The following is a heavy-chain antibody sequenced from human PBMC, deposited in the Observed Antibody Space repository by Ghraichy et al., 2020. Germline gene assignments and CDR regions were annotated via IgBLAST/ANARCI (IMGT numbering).Heavy chain of an antibody. D-gene: IGHD5-12*01. V-gene: IGHV4-59*01. CDR1: GGSISSYY. CDR3: ARDLGYGPPWFDP. J-gene: IGHJ5*02. Sequence: SETLSLTCTVSGGSISSYYWSWIRQPPGKGLEWIGYIYYSGSTNYNPSLKSRVTISVDTSKNQFSLKLSSVTAADTAVYYCARDLGYGPPWFDPWGQGTLVTVSS. CDR2: IYYSGST.